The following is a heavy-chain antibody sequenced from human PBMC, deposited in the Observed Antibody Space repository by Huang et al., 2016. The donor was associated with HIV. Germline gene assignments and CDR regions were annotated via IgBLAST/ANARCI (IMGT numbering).Heavy chain of an antibody. CDR2: TSGSGGNT. J-gene: IGHJ5*02. D-gene: IGHD5-12*01. V-gene: IGHV3-23*01. CDR1: AFTFRSYA. Sequence: EMQLLESGGGLVQPGGSLSMSCAASAFTFRSYAMTWVSQAPGRGVEWFAATSGSGGNTYDADTVKGRFTISRDNSKNTLYLQMNSLRAEDTAVYYCAKVASGYDFSARGSDWFDPWGQGTLVSVSS. CDR3: AKVASGYDFSARGSDWFDP.